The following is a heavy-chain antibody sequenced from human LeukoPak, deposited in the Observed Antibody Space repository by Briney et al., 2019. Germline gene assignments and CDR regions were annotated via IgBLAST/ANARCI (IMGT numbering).Heavy chain of an antibody. CDR3: TTDPDHYYGSGSYYTVAGVPH. CDR1: GFTFSSYW. J-gene: IGHJ4*02. V-gene: IGHV3-7*03. D-gene: IGHD3-10*01. Sequence: GGSLRLSCAASGFTFSSYWMTWVRQAPGKGLEWVANIIPDGSEKYYVDSVKGRFTISRDNAENSLYLQVNSLRAEDTAVYYCTTDPDHYYGSGSYYTVAGVPHWGQGTLVTVSS. CDR2: IIPDGSEK.